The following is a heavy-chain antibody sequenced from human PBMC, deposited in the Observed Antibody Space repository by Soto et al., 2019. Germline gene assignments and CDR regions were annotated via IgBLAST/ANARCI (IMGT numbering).Heavy chain of an antibody. Sequence: ASVKVSFKASGYTFTSYDINWVRQATGQGLEWMGWMNPNSGNTGYAQKFQGRVTMTRNTSISTAYMELSSLRSEDTAVYYCARAVTTYYYYYYYMDVWGKGTTVTVSS. CDR1: GYTFTSYD. J-gene: IGHJ6*03. CDR2: MNPNSGNT. CDR3: ARAVTTYYYYYYYMDV. V-gene: IGHV1-8*01. D-gene: IGHD4-4*01.